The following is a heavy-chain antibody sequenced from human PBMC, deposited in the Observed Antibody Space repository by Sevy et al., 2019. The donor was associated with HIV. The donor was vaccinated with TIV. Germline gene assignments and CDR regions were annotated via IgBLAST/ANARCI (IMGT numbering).Heavy chain of an antibody. D-gene: IGHD3-22*01. Sequence: GGSLRLSCAASGFTFSSYAVSWVRQAPGKGLEWVSFISGSGGTPYYADSVKGRFTISRDNSKNILYLQMNSLRAEDTAVYYCARSDDSSGYYLYYFEYWGQGTVVTVSS. CDR2: ISGSGGTP. V-gene: IGHV3-23*01. J-gene: IGHJ4*02. CDR1: GFTFSSYA. CDR3: ARSDDSSGYYLYYFEY.